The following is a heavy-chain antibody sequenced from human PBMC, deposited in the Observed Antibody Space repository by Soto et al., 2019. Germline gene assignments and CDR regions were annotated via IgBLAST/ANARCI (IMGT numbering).Heavy chain of an antibody. CDR2: IYYSGTT. CDR3: ARYYGGYSDY. V-gene: IGHV4-59*08. CDR1: GGSISSFY. D-gene: IGHD3-10*01. J-gene: IGHJ4*02. Sequence: SETLSLTCTGSGGSISSFYWSCIRQPPGKGLEWIGYIYYSGTTNYNPSLKSRVTISVDTSKNQFSLKLSSVTAADTAVYYCARYYGGYSDYWGKGTLVTVSS.